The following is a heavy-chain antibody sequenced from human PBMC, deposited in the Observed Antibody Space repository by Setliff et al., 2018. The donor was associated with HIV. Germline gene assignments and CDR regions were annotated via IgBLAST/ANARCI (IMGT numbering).Heavy chain of an antibody. J-gene: IGHJ5*02. D-gene: IGHD2-15*01. CDR1: GYIFTDYY. V-gene: IGHV1-46*01. Sequence: ASVKVSCKASGYIFTDYYVHWVRQAPGQGLEWMGIINPSSGSTTYAQKFQGRVTMTRDTSTSTVYMELSSLRSEDTAVYYCARPPKCSGGSCYSGWFDPWGQGTLVTVSS. CDR3: ARPPKCSGGSCYSGWFDP. CDR2: INPSSGST.